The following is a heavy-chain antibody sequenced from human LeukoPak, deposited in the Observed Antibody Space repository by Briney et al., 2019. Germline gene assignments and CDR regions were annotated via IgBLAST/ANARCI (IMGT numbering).Heavy chain of an antibody. CDR1: GYTFTSYG. Sequence: ASVKVSCKASGYTFTSYGISWVRQAPGQGLEWMGWISAYNGNTNYAQKLQGRVTMTTDTSTSTAYMVLRSLRSDDTAVYYCARDRVWIAAAGIGSDYWGQGTLVTVSS. V-gene: IGHV1-18*04. D-gene: IGHD6-13*01. CDR2: ISAYNGNT. CDR3: ARDRVWIAAAGIGSDY. J-gene: IGHJ4*02.